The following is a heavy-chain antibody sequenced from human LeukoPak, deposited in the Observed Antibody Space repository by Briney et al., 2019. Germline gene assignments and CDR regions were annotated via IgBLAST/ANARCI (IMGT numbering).Heavy chain of an antibody. V-gene: IGHV3-7*01. Sequence: GALRLSCAASGFTFSSYWMSWVRQAPGKGLEWVANIKQDGSEKYYVDSVKGRFTISRDNAKNSLYLQMNSLRAEDTAVYYCARMGGFRSTYGYCVDYWGQGTLVTVSS. J-gene: IGHJ4*02. CDR3: ARMGGFRSTYGYCVDY. D-gene: IGHD5-18*01. CDR1: GFTFSSYW. CDR2: IKQDGSEK.